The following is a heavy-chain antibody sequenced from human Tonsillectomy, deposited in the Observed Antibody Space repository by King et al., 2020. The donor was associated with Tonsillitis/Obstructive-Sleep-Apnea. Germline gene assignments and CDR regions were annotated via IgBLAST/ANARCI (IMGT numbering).Heavy chain of an antibody. CDR1: GYTLITNY. J-gene: IGHJ4*02. D-gene: IGHD4-17*01. CDR2: INPSGGST. Sequence: VQLVESGAEVKKPGASVKVSCKASGYTLITNYIHWVRQAPGQGLEWMGIINPSGGSTSYAQKFRARVTKTRDTSTSTVYMGLSSLRSEDTAVYYCARVGSGLGHGDYAFDYWGQGTLVTVSS. CDR3: ARVGSGLGHGDYAFDY. V-gene: IGHV1-46*01.